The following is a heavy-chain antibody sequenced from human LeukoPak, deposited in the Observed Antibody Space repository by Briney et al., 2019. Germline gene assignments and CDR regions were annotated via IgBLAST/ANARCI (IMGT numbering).Heavy chain of an antibody. Sequence: SETLSLTCTVSGGSISSYYWSWTRQPAGKGLEWIGRIYTSGSTDYNPSLKSRVTMSVDTSKNQFSLKLSSVTAADTAVYYCARSPGGQWLGWFDPWGQGTLVTVSS. D-gene: IGHD6-19*01. CDR3: ARSPGGQWLGWFDP. V-gene: IGHV4-4*07. J-gene: IGHJ5*02. CDR1: GGSISSYY. CDR2: IYTSGST.